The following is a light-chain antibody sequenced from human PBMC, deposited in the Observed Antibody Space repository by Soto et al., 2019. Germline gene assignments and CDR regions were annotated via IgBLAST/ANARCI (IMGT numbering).Light chain of an antibody. J-gene: IGKJ2*01. CDR1: QTIYGR. CDR2: RTS. Sequence: DTQMTQSPSTLSASVGDRVTITCRASQTIYGRLAWYQHKPGKAPKLLIYRTSNLESGVPSRFSGSASGTEFTLTISSLQPDDFATYYCQQYNSWYTFGQGTKLEIK. V-gene: IGKV1-5*03. CDR3: QQYNSWYT.